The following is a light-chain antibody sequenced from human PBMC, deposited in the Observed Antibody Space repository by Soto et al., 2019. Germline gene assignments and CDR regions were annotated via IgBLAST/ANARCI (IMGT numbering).Light chain of an antibody. V-gene: IGLV1-47*01. J-gene: IGLJ2*01. CDR3: QAWDSSTVV. CDR1: SSNIGGNY. Sequence: QSVLTQPPSASGTPGQRVTISCSGSSSNIGGNYVYWYQQLPGTAPKLLIYRNNQRPSGVPDRFSGSKSGTSASLAISGLRSDDEADYYCQAWDSSTVVFGGGTKLTVL. CDR2: RNN.